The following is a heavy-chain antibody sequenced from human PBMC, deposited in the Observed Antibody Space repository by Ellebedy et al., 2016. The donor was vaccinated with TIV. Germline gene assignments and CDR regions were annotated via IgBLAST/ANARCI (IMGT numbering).Heavy chain of an antibody. Sequence: GGSLRLXXAASGFSFSSFAMSWVRQAPGKGLEWVSAISHNAVVTYYADSVKGRFTISRDNSKNTLSLQMNSLRADDTAVYYCAKDDEAGWGQGTLVTVSS. CDR1: GFSFSSFA. J-gene: IGHJ4*02. D-gene: IGHD6-19*01. CDR2: ISHNAVVT. V-gene: IGHV3-23*01. CDR3: AKDDEAG.